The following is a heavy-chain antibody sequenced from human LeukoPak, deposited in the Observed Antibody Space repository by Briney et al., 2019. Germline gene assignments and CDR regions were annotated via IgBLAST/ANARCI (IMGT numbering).Heavy chain of an antibody. J-gene: IGHJ4*02. CDR1: GFTFSSYW. V-gene: IGHV3-74*01. CDR3: AKAPHYYDSSGYSRSSLGVFDY. Sequence: PGGSLRLSCAASGFTFSSYWMHWVRQAPGKGLVWVSRINSDGSSTSYADSVKGRFTISRDNAKNTLYLQMNSLRAEDTAVYYCAKAPHYYDSSGYSRSSLGVFDYWGQGTLVTVSS. D-gene: IGHD3-22*01. CDR2: INSDGSST.